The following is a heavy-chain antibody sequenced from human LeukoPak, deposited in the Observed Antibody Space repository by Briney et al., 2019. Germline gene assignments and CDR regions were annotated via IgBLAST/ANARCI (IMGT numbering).Heavy chain of an antibody. D-gene: IGHD3-10*01. CDR1: GFTFSSYA. CDR3: AKMLWFGEYGVFDY. J-gene: IGHJ4*02. V-gene: IGHV3-23*01. CDR2: FSGSGGST. Sequence: GGSLRLSCAASGFTFSSYAMSWVRQAPGKGLECISGFSGSGGSTYYADSVKGRFTISRDNSKNTLYLQMNSLRAEDTAVYYCAKMLWFGEYGVFDYWGQGTLVTVSS.